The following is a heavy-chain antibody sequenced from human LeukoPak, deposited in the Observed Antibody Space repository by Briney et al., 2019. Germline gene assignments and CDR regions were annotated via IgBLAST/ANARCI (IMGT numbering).Heavy chain of an antibody. Sequence: GGSLRLSCAASGFTFSSYWMHWVRQAPGKGLMWVSRIDSDGSTTTYADSVKGRFTISRDNAKNTLYLQMNSLRAVDTAVYYCARDSGNWLDPWGQGTLVTVSS. CDR3: ARDSGNWLDP. CDR1: GFTFSSYW. CDR2: IDSDGSTT. V-gene: IGHV3-74*01. J-gene: IGHJ5*02. D-gene: IGHD3-10*01.